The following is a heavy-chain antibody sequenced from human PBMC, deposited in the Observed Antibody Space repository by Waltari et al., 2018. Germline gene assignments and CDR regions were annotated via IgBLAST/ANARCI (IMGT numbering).Heavy chain of an antibody. V-gene: IGHV3-7*01. Sequence: EVQLVESGGGLVQPGGSLRLSCAAHGVTLGSYWMSWVRQAPGKGLEWVANIMTDGSEEYYVDSVRGRFTISRDNAKNSLFLQMNSLRPEDTAVYYCARDQWFAFDIWGQGTMVTVSS. D-gene: IGHD3-22*01. CDR3: ARDQWFAFDI. J-gene: IGHJ3*02. CDR1: GVTLGSYW. CDR2: IMTDGSEE.